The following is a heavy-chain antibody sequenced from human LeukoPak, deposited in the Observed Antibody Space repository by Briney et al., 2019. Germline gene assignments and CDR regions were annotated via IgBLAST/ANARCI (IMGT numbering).Heavy chain of an antibody. CDR1: GGSISSYY. D-gene: IGHD2-15*01. CDR3: AREDCSGDGCYSFDY. CDR2: IYYSGST. Sequence: PSEALSLTCTVSGGSISSYYWSWLRQPPGKGLEWIGYIYYSGSTNYNPSLKSRVTISVDTSKNQFSLKLSSVTAADTAVYYCAREDCSGDGCYSFDYWGQGTLVTVFS. V-gene: IGHV4-59*01. J-gene: IGHJ4*02.